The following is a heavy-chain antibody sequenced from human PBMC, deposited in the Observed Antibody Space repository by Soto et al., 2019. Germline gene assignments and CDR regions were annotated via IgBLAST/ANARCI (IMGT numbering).Heavy chain of an antibody. CDR3: AKLGTSGSYRGGRRYYYYGMDV. D-gene: IGHD1-26*01. Sequence: PGGSLRLSCAASGFTFSSYGMHWVRQAPGKGLEWVAVISYDGSNKYYAGSVKGRFTISRDNSKNTLYLQMNSLRAEDTAVYYCAKLGTSGSYRGGRRYYYYGMDVWGQGTTVTVSS. V-gene: IGHV3-30*18. CDR2: ISYDGSNK. CDR1: GFTFSSYG. J-gene: IGHJ6*02.